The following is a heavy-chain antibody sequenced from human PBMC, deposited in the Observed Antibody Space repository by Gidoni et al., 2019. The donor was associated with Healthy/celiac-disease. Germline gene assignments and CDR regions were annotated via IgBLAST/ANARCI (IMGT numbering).Heavy chain of an antibody. D-gene: IGHD6-13*01. J-gene: IGHJ5*02. Sequence: QLQLQESGSGLVQPSQTLYLTGAVAGGSIISGGYSWSWIRQPPGKGLEWIGYICPSGSNYYNPSLKSRVTISVDRSKNQFSLKLSSVTAADTAVYYCARVGVGRAAAGSKYNWFDPWGQGTLVTVSS. CDR3: ARVGVGRAAAGSKYNWFDP. CDR2: ICPSGSN. V-gene: IGHV4-30-2*01. CDR1: GGSIISGGYS.